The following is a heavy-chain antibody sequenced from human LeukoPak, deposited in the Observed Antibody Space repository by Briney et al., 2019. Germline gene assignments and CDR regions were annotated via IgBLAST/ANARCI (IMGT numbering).Heavy chain of an antibody. J-gene: IGHJ4*02. CDR1: GGSILSTNW. D-gene: IGHD1-26*01. Sequence: PSGTLSLTCAVSGGSILSTNWWSWVRQPPGKVLEWIGEVHLNGATNYNPSVEGRVTMSIDKSKNHLSLEVISVTAADTAMYYCTRESGAFSPFGFWGQGTLVTVSS. CDR2: VHLNGAT. CDR3: TRESGAFSPFGF. V-gene: IGHV4-4*02.